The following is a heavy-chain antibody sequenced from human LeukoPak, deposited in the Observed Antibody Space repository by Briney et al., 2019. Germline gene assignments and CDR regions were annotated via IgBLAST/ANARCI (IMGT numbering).Heavy chain of an antibody. V-gene: IGHV3-48*01. CDR2: ISSSSNKV. D-gene: IGHD2-21*02. CDR3: ARNFYCGGDCAISYFDY. Sequence: GGSLRLSCAASGFAISDYSMNWVRQVPGKGLEWVSYISSSSNKVYYADSVKGRFTISRDNAKNSLFLQMNSLRADDTAVYYCARNFYCGGDCAISYFDYWGQGTLVTVSS. CDR1: GFAISDYS. J-gene: IGHJ4*02.